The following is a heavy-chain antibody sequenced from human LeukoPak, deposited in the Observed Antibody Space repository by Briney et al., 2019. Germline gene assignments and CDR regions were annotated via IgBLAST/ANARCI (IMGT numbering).Heavy chain of an antibody. CDR2: ISPSGNSK. CDR3: AKDFPAPYGSGSYFSG. Sequence: PGGSLRLSCATSTFTFSSYTMNWVRQAPGKGLEWVSSISPSGNSKYHADSVKGRFTISRDNAENSLYMQMNSLRAEDTAVYYCAKDFPAPYGSGSYFSGWGQGTLVTVSS. CDR1: TFTFSSYT. V-gene: IGHV3-21*04. D-gene: IGHD3-10*01. J-gene: IGHJ4*02.